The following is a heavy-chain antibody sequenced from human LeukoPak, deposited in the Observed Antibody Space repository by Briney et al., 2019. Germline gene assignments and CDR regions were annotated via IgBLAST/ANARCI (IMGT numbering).Heavy chain of an antibody. CDR3: AKDLSSAITSALVLDV. CDR2: ITWNRDNI. CDR1: GFTFDDYA. V-gene: IGHV3-9*01. D-gene: IGHD3-22*01. Sequence: GGSLRLSCTVSGFTFDDYAMHWVRHTPGKGLEWVAGITWNRDNIGYGNSVKGRFTISRDNVKNVLYLQMNSLRPEDTALYYCAKDLSSAITSALVLDVWGQGTTV. J-gene: IGHJ6*02.